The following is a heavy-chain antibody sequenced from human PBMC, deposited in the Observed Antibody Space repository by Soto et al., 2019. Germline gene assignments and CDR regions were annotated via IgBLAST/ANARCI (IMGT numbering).Heavy chain of an antibody. CDR2: IYPSKFQT. CDR1: GYNFATYW. Sequence: PGEPLKISCKGSGYNFATYWIAWVRQMPGRGLEYMGTIYPSKFQTIYSPSFQGLVTISADTSLNTAYLQWGSLRASDTATYYCARGFTGSAGRFDPWGQGTVVTVSS. V-gene: IGHV5-51*01. CDR3: ARGFTGSAGRFDP. J-gene: IGHJ5*02. D-gene: IGHD2-8*02.